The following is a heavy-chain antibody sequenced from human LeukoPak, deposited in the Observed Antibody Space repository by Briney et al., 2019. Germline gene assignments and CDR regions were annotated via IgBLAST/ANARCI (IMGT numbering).Heavy chain of an antibody. CDR2: IYHRGST. CDR1: GGSISSGGYS. J-gene: IGHJ4*02. V-gene: IGHV4-30-2*01. D-gene: IGHD3-10*01. Sequence: SQTLSLTCAVSGGSISSGGYSWSWIRQPPGKGLEWIGYIYHRGSTYYNPSLKSRVTISVDRSKNQFSLKLSSVTAADTAVYYCARWRYGSGSYPYFDYWGQGTLVTVSS. CDR3: ARWRYGSGSYPYFDY.